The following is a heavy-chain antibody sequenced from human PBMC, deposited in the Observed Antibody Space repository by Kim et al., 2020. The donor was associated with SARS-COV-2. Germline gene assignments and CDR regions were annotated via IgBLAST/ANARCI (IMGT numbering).Heavy chain of an antibody. CDR3: VASRDDDLGTLAPYYFDY. CDR2: ISSSGSTK. V-gene: IGHV3-11*01. D-gene: IGHD1-1*01. J-gene: IGHJ4*02. Sequence: GGSLRLSCAASGFTFSDYYMSWIRQAPGRGLEWVSYISSSGSTKYYADSVKGRFTISRDNAKNSLYLQMNSLRAEDTAVYYCVASRDDDLGTLAPYYFDYWGQGTLVTVSS. CDR1: GFTFSDYY.